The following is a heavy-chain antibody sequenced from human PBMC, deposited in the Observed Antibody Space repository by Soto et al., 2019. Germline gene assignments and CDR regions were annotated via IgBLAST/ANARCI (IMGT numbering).Heavy chain of an antibody. CDR2: IIPIFGTA. Sequence: VNLYCKASGDTFSSYAISWVRHAPGQGLEWMGGIIPIFGTANYAQKFQGRVTITADESTSTAYMELSSLRSEDTAVYYCARVTGYCSSTSCSIERGYYYYGMDVWGQGTTVTVSS. J-gene: IGHJ6*02. CDR3: ARVTGYCSSTSCSIERGYYYYGMDV. CDR1: GDTFSSYA. V-gene: IGHV1-69*13. D-gene: IGHD2-2*01.